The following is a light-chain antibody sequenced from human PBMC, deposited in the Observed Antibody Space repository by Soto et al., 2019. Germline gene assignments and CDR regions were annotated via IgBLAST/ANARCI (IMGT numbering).Light chain of an antibody. CDR3: QQYHSYPWT. Sequence: DIQMTQSPSTLSASVGDRVTITCRVSQSVTYRLAWYQQKPGKAPKLMIYDVSSLDSGVPSRFSGSGSGTEFTLTISSLQPDDFETYYCQQYHSYPWTFGQGTKVDIK. CDR1: QSVTYR. V-gene: IGKV1-5*01. CDR2: DVS. J-gene: IGKJ1*01.